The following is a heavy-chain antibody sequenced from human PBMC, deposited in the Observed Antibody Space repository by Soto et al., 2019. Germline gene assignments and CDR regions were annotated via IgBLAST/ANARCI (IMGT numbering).Heavy chain of an antibody. J-gene: IGHJ4*02. CDR3: ARGCSSASCYYY. Sequence: EVQLVESGGGLVKPGGSLRLSCKASGFMFSCFTMNWVRQAPGKGLEWVSSVSFRGDIYYADSLEGRFTISRDDAKNSLYLQMNSLRAEDTAVYYCARGCSSASCYYYWGQGTLVTVSS. CDR2: VSFRGDI. V-gene: IGHV3-21*01. D-gene: IGHD2-2*01. CDR1: GFMFSCFT.